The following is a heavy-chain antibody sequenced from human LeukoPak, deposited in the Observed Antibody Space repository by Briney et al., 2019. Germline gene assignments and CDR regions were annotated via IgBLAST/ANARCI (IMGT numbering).Heavy chain of an antibody. Sequence: PSETLSLTCVVYGGSFSGYYWSWIRQPPGKGLEWIGEIDHSGSTNYNPSLKSRVTISVDTSKNQFSLKLSSVTAADTALYYCARGQLRFLEWSSAFDYWGQGTLVTVSS. V-gene: IGHV4-34*01. CDR1: GGSFSGYY. CDR2: IDHSGST. J-gene: IGHJ4*02. CDR3: ARGQLRFLEWSSAFDY. D-gene: IGHD3-3*01.